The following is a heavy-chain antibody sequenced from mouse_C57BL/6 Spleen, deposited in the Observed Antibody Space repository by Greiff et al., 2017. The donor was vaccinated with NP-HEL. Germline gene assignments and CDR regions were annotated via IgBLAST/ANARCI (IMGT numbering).Heavy chain of an antibody. V-gene: IGHV1-26*01. D-gene: IGHD1-1*01. Sequence: EVQLQQSGPELVKPGASVKISCKASGYTFTDYYMNWVKQSHGKSLEWIGDINPNNGGTSYNQKFKGKATLTVDKSSSTAYMELRSLTSEDSAVYYCASPYYYGSSRGYYFDYWGQGTTLTVSS. CDR1: GYTFTDYY. CDR2: INPNNGGT. J-gene: IGHJ2*01. CDR3: ASPYYYGSSRGYYFDY.